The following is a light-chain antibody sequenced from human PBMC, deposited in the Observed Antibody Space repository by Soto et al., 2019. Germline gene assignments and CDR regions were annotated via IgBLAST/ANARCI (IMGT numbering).Light chain of an antibody. CDR3: SSYTSSSTPVV. J-gene: IGLJ2*01. CDR2: DVS. Sequence: QSVLTQPASVSGSPGQSITISCTGTSSDVGGYNYVSWYQQHPGKAPKLMIYDVSNRPSGVSNRFSGSKSGNTASLTLSGLQAEDEVDYYCSSYTSSSTPVVFGGGTKLTVL. CDR1: SSDVGGYNY. V-gene: IGLV2-14*01.